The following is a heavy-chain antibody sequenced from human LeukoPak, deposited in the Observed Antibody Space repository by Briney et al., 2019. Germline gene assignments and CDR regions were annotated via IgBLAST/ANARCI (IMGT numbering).Heavy chain of an antibody. V-gene: IGHV3-21*01. CDR1: GFTFSSYS. D-gene: IGHD6-13*01. Sequence: GGSLRLSCAASGFTFSSYSMNWVSQAPGKGLEWVSSISSSSSYIFYSDSVKGRFTISRDNAKNSLYLQMNSLRAEDTAVYYCARQYSSSWYYFDYWGQGTLVTVSS. J-gene: IGHJ4*02. CDR2: ISSSSSYI. CDR3: ARQYSSSWYYFDY.